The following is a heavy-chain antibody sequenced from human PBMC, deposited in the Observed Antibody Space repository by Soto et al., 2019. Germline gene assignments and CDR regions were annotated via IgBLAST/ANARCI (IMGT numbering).Heavy chain of an antibody. V-gene: IGHV3-23*01. J-gene: IGHJ4*02. D-gene: IGHD5-18*01. Sequence: EVQLLESGGGLVQPGGPLRLSCAASGFTFSSYAMSWVRQAPGKGLEWVSAISGSGGSTYYADSVKGRFTISRDNPKNTLYLQMNSLRAEDTAVYYCAKAGRVDTAMVTSIDYWGQGTLVTVSS. CDR2: ISGSGGST. CDR1: GFTFSSYA. CDR3: AKAGRVDTAMVTSIDY.